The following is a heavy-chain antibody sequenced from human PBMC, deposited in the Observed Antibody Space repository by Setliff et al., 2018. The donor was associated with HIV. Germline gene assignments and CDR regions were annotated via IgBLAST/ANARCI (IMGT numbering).Heavy chain of an antibody. Sequence: PSETLSLTCTVSGGSISSSSYYWIWVRQPPGEGLEWIGNIYYSGSTYYNPSLKSRTTISVDTSQNQFSLKLTSVTAADTAVYYCASQGRSGWLWGGFVSWGQGTLVTVSS. V-gene: IGHV4-39*01. CDR3: ASQGRSGWLWGGFVS. D-gene: IGHD6-19*01. CDR2: IYYSGST. J-gene: IGHJ4*02. CDR1: GGSISSSSYY.